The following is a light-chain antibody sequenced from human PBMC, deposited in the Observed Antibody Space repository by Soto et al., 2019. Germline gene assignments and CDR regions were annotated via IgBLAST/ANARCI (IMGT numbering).Light chain of an antibody. Sequence: QSVLTQPPSASGTPGQRVTISCSGNTSNIGRSTVSWYQQFPGAAPKLLIYGNTQRPLGVPVRFSGSKSDTSASLAISGLQSDDEADFYCASWDVSLEAWVFGGGTQLTVL. CDR3: ASWDVSLEAWV. CDR2: GNT. J-gene: IGLJ3*02. CDR1: TSNIGRST. V-gene: IGLV1-44*01.